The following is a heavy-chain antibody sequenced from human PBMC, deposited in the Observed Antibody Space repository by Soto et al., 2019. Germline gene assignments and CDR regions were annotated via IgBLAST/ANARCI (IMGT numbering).Heavy chain of an antibody. Sequence: GGSLRLSCKASGFTFGDYAMSWVRQAPGKGLEWVGFIRSKAYGGTTEYAASVKGRFTISRDDSKSIAYLQMNSLKTEDTAVYYCTRFGYSSSYYYYGMDVWGQGTTVTVSS. CDR3: TRFGYSSSYYYYGMDV. V-gene: IGHV3-49*04. J-gene: IGHJ6*02. CDR2: IRSKAYGGTT. D-gene: IGHD6-6*01. CDR1: GFTFGDYA.